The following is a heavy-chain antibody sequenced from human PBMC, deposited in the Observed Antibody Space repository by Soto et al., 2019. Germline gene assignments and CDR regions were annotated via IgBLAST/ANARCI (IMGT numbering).Heavy chain of an antibody. J-gene: IGHJ5*02. D-gene: IGHD3-3*02. CDR2: TYYSGRT. CDR3: VSVISGFPSWFDN. CDR1: GGSISSSSYY. V-gene: IGHV4-39*01. Sequence: SETLSLTCTVSGGSISSSSYYWGWIRQPPGKGLEWIGNTYYSGRTYYNPSLKSRVTISIDTSRNQFSLNLSSVTAADTAVYYCVSVISGFPSWFDNWGQGTLVTVSS.